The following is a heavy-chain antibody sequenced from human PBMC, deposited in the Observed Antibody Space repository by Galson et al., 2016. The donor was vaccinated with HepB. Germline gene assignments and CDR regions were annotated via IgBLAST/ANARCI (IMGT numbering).Heavy chain of an antibody. J-gene: IGHJ4*02. V-gene: IGHV6-1*01. CDR3: TRSGGPLGTYMVVDHFNY. CDR2: TYYRSKWYN. Sequence: CAISGDSVSSNSVTWIWIRQSPSSGLEWLGRTYYRSKWYNDYAVSVKSRITINPDTSKNQFSLHLNSVTPEDTAVYYCTRSGGPLGTYMVVDHFNYWAREPWSPSPQ. D-gene: IGHD5-18*01. CDR1: GDSVSSNSVT.